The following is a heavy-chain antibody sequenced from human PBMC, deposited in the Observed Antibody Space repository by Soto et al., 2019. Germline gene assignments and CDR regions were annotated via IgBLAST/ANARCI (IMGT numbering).Heavy chain of an antibody. J-gene: IGHJ3*02. CDR1: GFTFSSYS. CDR2: IWYDGSNK. D-gene: IGHD6-13*01. Sequence: PGGSLRLSCAASGFTFSSYSMNWVRQAPGKGLEWVTFIWYDGSNKYYADSVKGRFTISRDNSKNTVYLQMISLRAEDTALYYCARDGQQSSPHSFDIWGQGTMVTVSS. CDR3: ARDGQQSSPHSFDI. V-gene: IGHV3-33*08.